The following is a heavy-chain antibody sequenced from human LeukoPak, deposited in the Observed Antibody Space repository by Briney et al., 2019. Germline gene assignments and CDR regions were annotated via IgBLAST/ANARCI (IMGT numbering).Heavy chain of an antibody. CDR3: ARGPPRDYYDSGSYR. CDR2: IYYSGSA. CDR1: GGSISSNSYY. J-gene: IGHJ4*02. V-gene: IGHV4-39*01. Sequence: SETLSLTCAVSGGSISSNSYYWGWIRQPPGKGLEWIGSIYYSGSAYYNPSLKSRVTISVDTSKNQFSLKLSSVTAADTAVYYCARGPPRDYYDSGSYRWGQGTLVTVSS. D-gene: IGHD3-10*01.